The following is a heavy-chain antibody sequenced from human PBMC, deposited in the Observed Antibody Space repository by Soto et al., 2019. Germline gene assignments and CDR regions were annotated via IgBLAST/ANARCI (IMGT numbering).Heavy chain of an antibody. J-gene: IGHJ4*02. D-gene: IGHD3-22*01. CDR1: GYRFSSYW. CDR2: IDPSDSYT. CDR3: ARHNTYYYDSSGYYYDFDY. Sequence: PGESLKISCKGSGYRFSSYWISWVRTMPGKGLEWMGRIDPSDSYTNYSPSFQGHVTISADKSISTAYLQWSSLKASDTAMYYCARHNTYYYDSSGYYYDFDYWGQGTLVTVSS. V-gene: IGHV5-10-1*01.